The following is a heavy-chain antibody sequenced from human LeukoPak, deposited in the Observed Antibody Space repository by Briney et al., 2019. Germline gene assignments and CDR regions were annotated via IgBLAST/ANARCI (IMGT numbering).Heavy chain of an antibody. CDR2: ISSSGGTI. J-gene: IGHJ4*02. CDR3: ARLDSSGFDY. Sequence: GGSLRLSCTVSGFSFSDFHMSWIRQAPGKGLEWVSYISSSGGTIYYADSVKGRFTISRDNAKNSLYLQMNSLRAEDTAVYYCARLDSSGFDYWGQGTLVAVSS. D-gene: IGHD3-22*01. V-gene: IGHV3-11*04. CDR1: GFSFSDFH.